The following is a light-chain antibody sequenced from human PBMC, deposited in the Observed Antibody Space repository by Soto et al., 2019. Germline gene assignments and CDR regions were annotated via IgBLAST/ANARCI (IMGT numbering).Light chain of an antibody. Sequence: DIQMTQSPSSVSASVGDRVTITCRATQVISSWLAWYQQKPGKAPTLLIYATSNLQSGVPSRFSGSGSGTDFTLTITSLQPEDFATYYCQQANSLPYTFGQGTKLEIK. CDR1: QVISSW. CDR2: ATS. J-gene: IGKJ2*01. V-gene: IGKV1-12*01. CDR3: QQANSLPYT.